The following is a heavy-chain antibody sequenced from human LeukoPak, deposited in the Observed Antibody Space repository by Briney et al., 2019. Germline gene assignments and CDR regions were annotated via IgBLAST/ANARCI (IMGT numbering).Heavy chain of an antibody. CDR1: GFTFSSHS. D-gene: IGHD1-26*01. Sequence: GGSLRLSCAASGFTFSSHSISWVRQAPGKGLEWVSSISSSSSYIYYADSVKGRFTISRDNAKNSLYLQMNSLRAEDTAVYYCARVHGSYQTLHSDYWGQGTLVTVSS. CDR3: ARVHGSYQTLHSDY. V-gene: IGHV3-21*01. J-gene: IGHJ4*02. CDR2: ISSSSSYI.